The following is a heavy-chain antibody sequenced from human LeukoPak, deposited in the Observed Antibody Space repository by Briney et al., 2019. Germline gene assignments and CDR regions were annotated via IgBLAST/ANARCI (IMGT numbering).Heavy chain of an antibody. Sequence: SVKVSCKASGGTFSSYAISWVRQAPGQGLEWMGRIIPIFGIANYAQKFQGRVTITADKSTGTAYMELSSLRSEDTAVYYCAKGYCSSTSCYADGMDVWGQGTTVTVSS. D-gene: IGHD2-2*01. J-gene: IGHJ6*02. V-gene: IGHV1-69*04. CDR1: GGTFSSYA. CDR2: IIPIFGIA. CDR3: AKGYCSSTSCYADGMDV.